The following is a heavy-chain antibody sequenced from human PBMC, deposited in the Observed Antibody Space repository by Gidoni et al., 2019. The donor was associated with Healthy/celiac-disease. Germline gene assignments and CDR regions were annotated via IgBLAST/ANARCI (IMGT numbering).Heavy chain of an antibody. CDR3: AKVAPYSGSYGALDI. CDR1: GSPFTSCA. J-gene: IGHJ3*02. D-gene: IGHD1-26*01. V-gene: IGHV3-23*01. CDR2: ISGSGGST. Sequence: EVQLLESGGGLLQPGGSLRLSCAAPGSPFTSCAMSGVRQAPGKGLEWVSAISGSGGSTYYADSVKGRFTISRDNSKNTLYLQMNSLRAEDTAVYYCAKVAPYSGSYGALDIWGQGTMVTVSS.